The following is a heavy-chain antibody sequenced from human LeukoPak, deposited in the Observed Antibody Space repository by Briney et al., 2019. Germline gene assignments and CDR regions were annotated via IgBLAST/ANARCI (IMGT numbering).Heavy chain of an antibody. V-gene: IGHV4-39*02. CDR1: GGSISSSSYY. J-gene: IGHJ3*02. D-gene: IGHD1-26*01. CDR2: IYYSGST. CDR3: ARERVGATPDAFDI. Sequence: SETLSLTCTGSGGSISSSSYYWGWIRQPPGKGLEWIGSIYYSGSTYYNPSLKSRVTISVDTSKNQFSLKLSSVTAADTAVYYCARERVGATPDAFDIWGQGTMVTVSS.